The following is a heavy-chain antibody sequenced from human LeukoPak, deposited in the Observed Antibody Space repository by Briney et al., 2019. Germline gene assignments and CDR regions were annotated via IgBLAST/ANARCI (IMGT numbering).Heavy chain of an antibody. Sequence: PGGSLRLSCAASGFTFDDYAMHWVRQAPGKGLEWVSGISWNSGSIGYADSVKGRFTISRDNAKNSLYLQMNSLRAEDTALYYCARDLYGDIVVVPAGWFDPWGQGTLVTVSS. V-gene: IGHV3-9*01. CDR1: GFTFDDYA. D-gene: IGHD2-2*01. CDR3: ARDLYGDIVVVPAGWFDP. J-gene: IGHJ5*02. CDR2: ISWNSGSI.